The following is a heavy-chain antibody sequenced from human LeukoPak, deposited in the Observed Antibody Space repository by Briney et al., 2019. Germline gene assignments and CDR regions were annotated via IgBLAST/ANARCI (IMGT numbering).Heavy chain of an antibody. Sequence: RGESLKISGKASGYSFTTFWIGWVRQMPGKGLEWMAIINPGDSETRFSPSFQGQVSISADKSISTAYLQWSSLKASDTAMYYCARGFCTTDNCDTWFDPWGQGTLVTVSS. J-gene: IGHJ5*02. CDR3: ARGFCTTDNCDTWFDP. CDR1: GYSFTTFW. CDR2: INPGDSET. D-gene: IGHD2/OR15-2a*01. V-gene: IGHV5-51*01.